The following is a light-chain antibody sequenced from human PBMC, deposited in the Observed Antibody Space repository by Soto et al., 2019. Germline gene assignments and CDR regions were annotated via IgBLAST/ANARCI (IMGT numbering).Light chain of an antibody. CDR3: QQYGSSSWT. Sequence: EIVLPQSPGPLSLSPGERATLSCRASQSVSSSYLAWYQQKPGQAPRLLIYGASSRATGIPDRFSGSGSETDFTLTISRLEPEDFAVYYCQQYGSSSWTFGQGTKVEIK. J-gene: IGKJ1*01. V-gene: IGKV3-20*01. CDR2: GAS. CDR1: QSVSSSY.